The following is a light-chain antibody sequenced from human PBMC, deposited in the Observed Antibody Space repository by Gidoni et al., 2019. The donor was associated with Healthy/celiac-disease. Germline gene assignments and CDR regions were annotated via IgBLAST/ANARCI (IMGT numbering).Light chain of an antibody. CDR3: QQANSFPRT. CDR2: AAS. J-gene: IGKJ2*01. V-gene: IGKV1-12*01. Sequence: DIQMTQSPSSVSASVGNRVTITCRASQGLSSWLAWYQQKPGKAPKLLIYAASSLQSGVPSRCSGSGSGTDFTLTISSLQPEDVATYYCQQANSFPRTFGQGTKLEIK. CDR1: QGLSSW.